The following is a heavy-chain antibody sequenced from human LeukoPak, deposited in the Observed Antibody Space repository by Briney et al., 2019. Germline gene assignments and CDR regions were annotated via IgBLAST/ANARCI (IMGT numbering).Heavy chain of an antibody. V-gene: IGHV3-23*01. D-gene: IGHD5-18*01. CDR1: GFTFSSYA. Sequence: GGSLRLSCAASGFTFSSYAMSRVRQAPGKGLEWVSAISCSGGSTYYADSVKGRFTISRDNSKNTLYLQMNSLRAEDTAVYYCAKEAGGTAMVIKRSLYAFDIWGQGTMVTVSS. J-gene: IGHJ3*02. CDR2: ISCSGGST. CDR3: AKEAGGTAMVIKRSLYAFDI.